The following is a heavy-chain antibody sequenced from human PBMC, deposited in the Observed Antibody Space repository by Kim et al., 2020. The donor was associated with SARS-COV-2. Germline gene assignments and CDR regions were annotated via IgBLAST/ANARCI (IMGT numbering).Heavy chain of an antibody. Sequence: DSVKGRLTITRDNSKKTHYLQMYSLGAEDTAVYYCARRDDHGVPKYSLQLWGRGTTVTVSS. J-gene: IGHJ3*01. CDR3: ARRDDHGVPKYSLQL. D-gene: IGHD4-17*01. V-gene: IGHV3-30*06.